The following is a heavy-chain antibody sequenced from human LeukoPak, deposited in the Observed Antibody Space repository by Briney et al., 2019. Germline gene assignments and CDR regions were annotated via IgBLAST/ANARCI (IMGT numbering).Heavy chain of an antibody. CDR2: IVQDGSGK. Sequence: GGSLRLSCAASGFNLSTYGMHWVRQAPGQGLEWVANIVQDGSGKYYADSVKGRFTISRDNAKNSLYLQMNSLRAEDTAVYYCARGAPRDCSPSSCSLFDHWGRGTQVTVSS. J-gene: IGHJ4*02. V-gene: IGHV3-7*01. D-gene: IGHD2-15*01. CDR1: GFNLSTYG. CDR3: ARGAPRDCSPSSCSLFDH.